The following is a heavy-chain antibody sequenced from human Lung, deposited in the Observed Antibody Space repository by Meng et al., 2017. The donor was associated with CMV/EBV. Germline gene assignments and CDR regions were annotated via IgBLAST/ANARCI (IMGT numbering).Heavy chain of an antibody. CDR2: IFPNNGGT. CDR3: ARALKLGTVAFDL. J-gene: IGHJ3*01. D-gene: IGHD7-27*01. CDR1: GYLFPGYY. Sequence: ASVKVSXKASGYLFPGYYIHWVRQAPGQNLEWVGWIFPNNGGTKYAQNFQGRVTMTRDTSISTAYLELSRLRSDDTAVYYCARALKLGTVAFDLWRQGTMVTVSS. V-gene: IGHV1-2*02.